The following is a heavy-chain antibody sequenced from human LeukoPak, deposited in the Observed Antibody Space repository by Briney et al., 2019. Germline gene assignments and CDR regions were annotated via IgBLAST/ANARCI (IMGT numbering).Heavy chain of an antibody. CDR3: ARVGSSSWYSAGWFDY. Sequence: GGSLRLSCAASGFTFSSYGMHWVRQAPGKGLVWVSRINTDGSSTSYADSVKGRFTISRDNAKNTLYLQMNSLRAEDTAVYYCARVGSSSWYSAGWFDYWGQGTLVTVSS. CDR1: GFTFSSYG. V-gene: IGHV3-74*01. CDR2: INTDGSST. D-gene: IGHD6-13*01. J-gene: IGHJ4*02.